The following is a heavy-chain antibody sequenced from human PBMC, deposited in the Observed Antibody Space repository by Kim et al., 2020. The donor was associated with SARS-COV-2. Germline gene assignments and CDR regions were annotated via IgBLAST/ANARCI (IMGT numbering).Heavy chain of an antibody. CDR1: GFTFDDYA. Sequence: GGSLRLSCAASGFTFDDYAMHWVRQAPGKGLEWVSGISWNSGSIGYADSVKGRFTISRDNAKNSLYLQMNSLRAKDTALYYCAKDKAYYGSGVDPATFDPWGQGTLVTVSS. D-gene: IGHD3-10*01. V-gene: IGHV3-9*01. CDR3: AKDKAYYGSGVDPATFDP. CDR2: ISWNSGSI. J-gene: IGHJ5*02.